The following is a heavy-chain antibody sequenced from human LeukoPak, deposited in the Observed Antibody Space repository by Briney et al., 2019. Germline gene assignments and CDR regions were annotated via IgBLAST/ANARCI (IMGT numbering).Heavy chain of an antibody. D-gene: IGHD1/OR15-1a*01. J-gene: IGHJ4*02. CDR2: TYYRSKWSS. Sequence: LSQTLSLTCAISGDNVSSKSAAWNWIRQSPSRGLEWLGRTYYRSKWSSGYAESVKSRRTISPDISKNQFSLQLRAVTPEDTAMYYCARAQTGGTFDYWGQGALVTGSS. V-gene: IGHV6-1*01. CDR1: GDNVSSKSAA. CDR3: ARAQTGGTFDY.